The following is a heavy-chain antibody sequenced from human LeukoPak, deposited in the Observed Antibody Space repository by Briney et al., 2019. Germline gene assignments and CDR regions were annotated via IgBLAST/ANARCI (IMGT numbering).Heavy chain of an antibody. D-gene: IGHD1-1*01. Sequence: GGSLRLSCAAAGFTFSNYAMTWVRQAPGKGPEWVSSISGSGGSTYYADSVKGRFTISRDNSKNTLYLQMYSLRAEDTAVYYCAKVEGASKASVYWGQGALVTVSS. CDR2: ISGSGGST. J-gene: IGHJ4*02. CDR1: GFTFSNYA. CDR3: AKVEGASKASVY. V-gene: IGHV3-23*01.